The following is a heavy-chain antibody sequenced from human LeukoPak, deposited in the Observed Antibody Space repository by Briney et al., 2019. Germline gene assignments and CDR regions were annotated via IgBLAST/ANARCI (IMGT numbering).Heavy chain of an antibody. V-gene: IGHV4-59*01. CDR1: GGSISHYY. CDR2: IYYSGST. Sequence: PSETLSLTCTVSGGSISHYYWSWIRQPPGKGLEWIGYIYYSGSTNYNPSLKSRVTISVDTSKNQFSLKPSSVTAADTAVYYCARGYYDSSGYLISYNWFDPWGQGTLVTVSS. J-gene: IGHJ5*02. D-gene: IGHD3-22*01. CDR3: ARGYYDSSGYLISYNWFDP.